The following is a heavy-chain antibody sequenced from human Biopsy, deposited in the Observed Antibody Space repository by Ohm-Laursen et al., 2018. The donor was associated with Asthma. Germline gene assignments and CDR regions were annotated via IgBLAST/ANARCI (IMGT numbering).Heavy chain of an antibody. CDR3: AKESGTVGWHADYLEE. CDR2: ISGGGPST. V-gene: IGHV3-23*01. Sequence: SLRLSCAASGFPFRGFGMTWVRQAPGRGLEWVATISGGGPSTFYAASVKGRFTISSDTLKNTVFLHLSSLRAEDTAVYYCAKESGTVGWHADYLEEWGRGTLVTASS. D-gene: IGHD6-19*01. CDR1: GFPFRGFG. J-gene: IGHJ4*02.